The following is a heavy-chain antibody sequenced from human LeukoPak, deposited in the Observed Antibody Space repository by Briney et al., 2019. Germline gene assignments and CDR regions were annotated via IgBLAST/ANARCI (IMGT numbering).Heavy chain of an antibody. Sequence: PSETLSLTCTVSDDSITMYYWTWIRQPAGKGLEWIGRISTSGSTNYNPSLKSRVTMSVDTSKNQFSLNLSSVTAADTAVYYCARWTTVTRAFDYWGQGTLVTVSS. D-gene: IGHD4-17*01. V-gene: IGHV4-4*07. CDR1: DDSITMYY. CDR2: ISTSGST. J-gene: IGHJ4*02. CDR3: ARWTTVTRAFDY.